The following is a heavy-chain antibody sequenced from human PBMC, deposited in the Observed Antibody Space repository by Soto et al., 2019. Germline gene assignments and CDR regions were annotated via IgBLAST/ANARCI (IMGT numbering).Heavy chain of an antibody. CDR2: ISGSGGGT. Sequence: GGSLRLSCAASGFPFSNYIMTWVRQAPGKGLEWVSSISGSGGGTHHADSMKGRFTISRDNSKNTLYLQMNSLRAEDTAVYYCAKYAVTTFEYYDYGMDVWGQGTTVTVSS. CDR3: AKYAVTTFEYYDYGMDV. V-gene: IGHV3-23*01. D-gene: IGHD4-17*01. J-gene: IGHJ6*02. CDR1: GFPFSNYI.